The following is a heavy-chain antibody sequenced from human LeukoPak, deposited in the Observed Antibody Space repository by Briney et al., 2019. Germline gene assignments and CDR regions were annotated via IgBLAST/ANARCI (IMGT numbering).Heavy chain of an antibody. V-gene: IGHV3-7*01. CDR1: GFTFSSYW. D-gene: IGHD6-13*01. J-gene: IGHJ4*02. CDR3: ARDFEGKKGLAAAGSDY. Sequence: GGSLRLSCAASGFTFSSYWMSWVRQAPGKGLEWVANIKQDGSEKYYVDSVKGRFTISRDNAKNSLYLQMNSLRAEDTAVYYRARDFEGKKGLAAAGSDYWGQGTLVTVSS. CDR2: IKQDGSEK.